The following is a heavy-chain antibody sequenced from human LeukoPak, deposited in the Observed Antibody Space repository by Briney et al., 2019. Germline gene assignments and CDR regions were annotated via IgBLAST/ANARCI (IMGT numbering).Heavy chain of an antibody. CDR3: ASSYYDSSGRDY. CDR1: GFTFSSYA. Sequence: GGSLRLSCAASGFTFSSYAMSWVRQAPGKGLEWVSAISGSGGSTYYADSVKGRFTISRDNAKNSLYLQMNSLRAEDTAVYYCASSYYDSSGRDYWGQGTLVTVSS. D-gene: IGHD3-22*01. V-gene: IGHV3-23*01. CDR2: ISGSGGST. J-gene: IGHJ4*02.